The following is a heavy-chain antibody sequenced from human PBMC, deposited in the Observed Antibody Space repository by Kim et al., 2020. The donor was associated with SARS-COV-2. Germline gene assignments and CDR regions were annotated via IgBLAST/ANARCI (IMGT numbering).Heavy chain of an antibody. V-gene: IGHV3-48*03. CDR3: ARNYDFWSGYHPYYYYCMAV. CDR2: ISSSGSTI. D-gene: IGHD3-3*01. J-gene: IGHJ6*02. CDR1: GFTFSIYE. Sequence: GGSLRLSCAASGFTFSIYEMNWVRQAPGKGLEWLSYISSSGSTIYYADSVKGRFTISRDNAKNSLYLQMNSLRAEDTAVYYCARNYDFWSGYHPYYYYCMAVWGQGTPVTVSS.